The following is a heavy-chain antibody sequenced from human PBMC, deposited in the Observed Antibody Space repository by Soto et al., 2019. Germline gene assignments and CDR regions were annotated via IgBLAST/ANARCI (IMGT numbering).Heavy chain of an antibody. D-gene: IGHD3-10*01. V-gene: IGHV1-18*01. Sequence: QVQLVQSGAEVKKPGASVKVSCKASGYTFTSYGISWVRQAPGQGLEWMGWISAYNGNTNYAQKLQGRVTMTTDTSTSTAYMELRSLRSDDTAVYYCARAITMVRGGPPPDYYYYGMAVWGQGTTVTVSS. J-gene: IGHJ6*02. CDR2: ISAYNGNT. CDR3: ARAITMVRGGPPPDYYYYGMAV. CDR1: GYTFTSYG.